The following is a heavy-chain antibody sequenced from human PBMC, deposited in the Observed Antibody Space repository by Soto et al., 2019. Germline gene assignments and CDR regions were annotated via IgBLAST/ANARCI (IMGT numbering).Heavy chain of an antibody. D-gene: IGHD2-2*01. CDR1: GYTFNGNY. CDR2: INPKSGGT. Sequence: ASVKVSCKASGYTFNGNYLHWVRQAPGQRLEWMGWINPKSGGTNYAQKFQGRVTMTRDTSLSTAYMELSRLRSDDTAVYYCARGERGVPTAAYFHGMDVWGQGTTVTVSS. V-gene: IGHV1-2*02. CDR3: ARGERGVPTAAYFHGMDV. J-gene: IGHJ6*02.